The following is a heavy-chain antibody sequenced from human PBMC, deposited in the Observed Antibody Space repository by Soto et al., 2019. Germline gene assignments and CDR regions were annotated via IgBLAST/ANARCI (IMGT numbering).Heavy chain of an antibody. J-gene: IGHJ4*01. CDR3: ARHSWELRKTFDY. CDR1: GGSINNYY. CDR2: IYYTGST. Sequence: QVQLQESGPGLVKPSETLSLTCTVSGGSINNYYWSWIRQPPGKGLEWIGYIYYTGSTTYNPSLKSRVTISLDTSTHQFSLKLDSVTAADAAVYYCARHSWELRKTFDYWGQGTLVTVSS. V-gene: IGHV4-59*08. D-gene: IGHD7-27*01.